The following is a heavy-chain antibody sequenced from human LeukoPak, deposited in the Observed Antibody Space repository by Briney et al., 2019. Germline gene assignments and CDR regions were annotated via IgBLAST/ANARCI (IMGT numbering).Heavy chain of an antibody. D-gene: IGHD2-2*01. CDR3: AKSVIVVVPAAPIDY. Sequence: SGGSLTLSCTASGFTLSSYAMIWVPDSPGGGVEGLTAFSGSGGSTYYADYVKGRFTISRDNSKNTLYLQMNSLSAEDTAVYYCAKSVIVVVPAAPIDYWGQGTLVSVSS. CDR1: GFTLSSYA. CDR2: FSGSGGST. V-gene: IGHV3-23*01. J-gene: IGHJ4*02.